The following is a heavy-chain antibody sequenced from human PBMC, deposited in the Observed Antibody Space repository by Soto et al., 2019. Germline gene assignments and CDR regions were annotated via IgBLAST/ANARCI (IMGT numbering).Heavy chain of an antibody. V-gene: IGHV4-34*01. CDR2: INHSGST. Sequence: PSETLCLTCAVDGGSCVGYYWSWIRQPPGKGLEWIGEINHSGSTNYNPSLKSRVTISVDTSKNQFSLKLSSVTAADTAVYYCAREGYCSSTSCRRSQSFDYWGQGTLVTVSS. CDR1: GGSCVGYY. CDR3: AREGYCSSTSCRRSQSFDY. J-gene: IGHJ4*02. D-gene: IGHD2-2*01.